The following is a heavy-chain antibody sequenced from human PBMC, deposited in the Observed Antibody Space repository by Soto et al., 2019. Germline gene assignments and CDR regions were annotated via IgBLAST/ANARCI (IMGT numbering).Heavy chain of an antibody. V-gene: IGHV5-51*01. J-gene: IGHJ6*04. Sequence: LGESLKISCKGSGYSFTSYWIGWVRQMPGKGLEWMGIIYPGDSDTRYSPSFQGQVTISADKSISTAYLQWSSLKASDTAMYYCARGAEYVFWRGYSDLYYWGMDVWGKGTTVTVS. D-gene: IGHD3-3*01. CDR3: ARGAEYVFWRGYSDLYYWGMDV. CDR1: GYSFTSYW. CDR2: IYPGDSDT.